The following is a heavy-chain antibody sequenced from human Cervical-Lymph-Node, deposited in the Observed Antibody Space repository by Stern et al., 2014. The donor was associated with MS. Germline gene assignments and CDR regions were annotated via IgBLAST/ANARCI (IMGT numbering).Heavy chain of an antibody. CDR1: EYTFTGYY. Sequence: QVQLLQPGAEVKKPGASVKVSCKASEYTFTGYYMHWVRQGPGQGLEWMGCINPNSGDTNYGQKFQGRVTMTRDTSISTAYMELSRLRSDDTAVYYCARDSSVGGFDYWGQGTLVTASS. D-gene: IGHD1-26*01. CDR3: ARDSSVGGFDY. J-gene: IGHJ4*02. V-gene: IGHV1-2*02. CDR2: INPNSGDT.